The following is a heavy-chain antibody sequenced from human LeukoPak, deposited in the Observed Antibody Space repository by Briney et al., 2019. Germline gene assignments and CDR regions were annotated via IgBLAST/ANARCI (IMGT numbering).Heavy chain of an antibody. V-gene: IGHV3-30*02. CDR1: GFTFSSYG. CDR3: AKDRGRVDRAMFN. D-gene: IGHD5-18*01. Sequence: GGSLRLSCAASGFTFSSYGMHWVRQAPGKGLEWVAFIRYDGSNKYYADSVKGRFTISRDNSKNTLYLQMNSLRAEDTAVYYCAKDRGRVDRAMFNWGQGTLVTVSS. J-gene: IGHJ4*02. CDR2: IRYDGSNK.